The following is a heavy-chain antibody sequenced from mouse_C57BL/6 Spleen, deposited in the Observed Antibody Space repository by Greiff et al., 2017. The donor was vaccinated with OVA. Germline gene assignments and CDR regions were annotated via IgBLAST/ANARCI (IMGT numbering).Heavy chain of an antibody. CDR1: GFTFSDYG. V-gene: IGHV5-15*01. D-gene: IGHD2-5*01. CDR2: ISNLAYSI. J-gene: IGHJ4*01. Sequence: EVKLVESGGGLVQPGGSLKLSCAASGFTFSDYGMAWVRQAPRKGPEWVAFISNLAYSIYYADTVTGRFTISRENAKNTLYLEMSSLRSEDTAMYYCARHAYYSNPSYAMDYWGQGTSVTVSS. CDR3: ARHAYYSNPSYAMDY.